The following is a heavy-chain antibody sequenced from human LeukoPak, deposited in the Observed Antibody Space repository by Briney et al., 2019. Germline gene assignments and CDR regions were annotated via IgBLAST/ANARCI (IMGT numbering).Heavy chain of an antibody. CDR3: ARHSSGWYGSFDY. CDR2: ISYDGSNK. CDR1: GFTFSSYA. Sequence: GGSLRLSCAASGFTFSSYAMHWVRQAPGKGLEWVAVISYDGSNKYYADSVKGRFTISRDNAKNSLYLQMNSLRAEDTAVYYCARHSSGWYGSFDYWGQGTLVTVSS. D-gene: IGHD6-19*01. V-gene: IGHV3-30-3*01. J-gene: IGHJ4*02.